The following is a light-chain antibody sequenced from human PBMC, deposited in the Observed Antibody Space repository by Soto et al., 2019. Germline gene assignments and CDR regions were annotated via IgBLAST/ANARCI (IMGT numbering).Light chain of an antibody. V-gene: IGLV4-60*02. CDR1: SGQSTYI. CDR3: ETWDNYTPVV. Sequence: QPVLTQSSSASASLGSSVKLTCTLSSGQSTYIIAWHQQQPGKAPRYLMKVERSGTYNRGSGIPDRFSGSSSGADRYLTVSNLQFDDEADYYCETWDNYTPVVFGGGTKLTVL. CDR2: VERSGTY. J-gene: IGLJ2*01.